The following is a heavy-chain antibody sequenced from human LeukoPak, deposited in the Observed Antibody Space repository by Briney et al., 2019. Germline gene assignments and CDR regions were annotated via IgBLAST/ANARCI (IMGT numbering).Heavy chain of an antibody. CDR3: ARGYYYGSESYWHTKWFDP. D-gene: IGHD3-10*01. CDR2: IIPVYGTA. J-gene: IGHJ5*02. V-gene: IGHV1-69*05. CDR1: GGTFNSHV. Sequence: SVKVSCKASGGTFNSHVISWLRQAHGQGLEWMGGIIPVYGTASYAEKFQGRVTINTDESTTTAYMEMSSLTSEDTAVYYCARGYYYGSESYWHTKWFDPWGQGTLVTVSS.